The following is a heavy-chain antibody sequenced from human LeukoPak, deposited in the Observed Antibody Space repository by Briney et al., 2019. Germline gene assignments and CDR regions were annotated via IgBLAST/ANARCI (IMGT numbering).Heavy chain of an antibody. Sequence: SETLSLTCTVSGGSISSYYWSWIRQPPGKGLEWIGEINHSGSTNYNPSLKSRVTISVDTSKNQFSLKLSSVTAADTAVYYCARHEELLPGHLIDYWGQGTLVTVSS. CDR3: ARHEELLPGHLIDY. CDR2: INHSGST. J-gene: IGHJ4*02. V-gene: IGHV4-34*01. CDR1: GGSISSYY. D-gene: IGHD2-15*01.